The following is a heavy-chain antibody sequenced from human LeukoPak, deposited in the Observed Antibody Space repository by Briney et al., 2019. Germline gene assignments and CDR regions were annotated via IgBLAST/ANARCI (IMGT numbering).Heavy chain of an antibody. J-gene: IGHJ3*02. Sequence: SETLSLTCTVSGGSISSYYWSWIRQPPGKGLEWIGYIYYSGSTNYNPSLKSRVTMSVDTSKNQFSLKLSSVTAADTAVYYCAGTLGYCSGGSCNGDAFDIWGQGTMVTVSS. CDR1: GGSISSYY. CDR2: IYYSGST. CDR3: AGTLGYCSGGSCNGDAFDI. D-gene: IGHD2-15*01. V-gene: IGHV4-59*01.